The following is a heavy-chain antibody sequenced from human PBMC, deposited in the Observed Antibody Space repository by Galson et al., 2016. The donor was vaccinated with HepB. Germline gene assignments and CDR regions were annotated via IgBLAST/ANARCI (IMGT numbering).Heavy chain of an antibody. CDR2: TYYRSQWSH. J-gene: IGHJ6*02. CDR3: TRVNHLGRGMNV. CDR1: GDSVSSNSAG. Sequence: CAISGDSVSSNSAGWNWIRQSPSRGLEWLGRTYYRSQWSHDYAPSVRGRLFLYADTSKNHFSMQLNSVTLEDTAVYYCTRVNHLGRGMNVWGQGTTVTVSS. D-gene: IGHD1-14*01. V-gene: IGHV6-1*01.